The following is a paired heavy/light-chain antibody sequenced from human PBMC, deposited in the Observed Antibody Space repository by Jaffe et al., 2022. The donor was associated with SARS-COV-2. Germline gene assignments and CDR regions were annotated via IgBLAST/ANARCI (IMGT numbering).Heavy chain of an antibody. J-gene: IGHJ4*02. CDR2: ISGYNGKT. CDR1: GYSFTSYG. D-gene: IGHD2-2*01. V-gene: IGHV1-18*01. CDR3: VRDADDEDIVLEPPPIRD. Sequence: QAQLVQSGAEVKKPGASVKVSCKASGYSFTSYGISWVRQAPGLGLEWLGWISGYNGKTKYAQRLQARVSMTTDTSTTTAYMELRSLRSEDTAVYYCVRDADDEDIVLEPPPIRDWGQGTQVTVSS.
Light chain of an antibody. J-gene: IGKJ1*01. CDR2: GAS. CDR1: QSVSSTY. CDR3: QQYGSTPKT. Sequence: EIVLTQSPGTLSLSPGERATLSCRASQSVSSTYIAWFQQRPGQAPRLLIYGASSRATDIPDRFSGSASGTDFTLTISRLEPEDFAVYYCQQYGSTPKTFGQGTKVEIK. V-gene: IGKV3-20*01.